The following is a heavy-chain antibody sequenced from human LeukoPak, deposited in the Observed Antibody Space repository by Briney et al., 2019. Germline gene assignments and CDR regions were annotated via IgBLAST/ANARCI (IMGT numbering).Heavy chain of an antibody. CDR3: AKEGGRSSSWSDNWFDP. CDR2: AYHSGIS. V-gene: IGHV4-38-2*02. D-gene: IGHD6-13*01. J-gene: IGHJ5*02. Sequence: SETLSLTCAVSGYSISSGYYWGWIRQPPGKGLEWIGSAYHSGISYYNPSLKSRVTISVDTSKNQFSLRLSSVTAADTAIYYCAKEGGRSSSWSDNWFDPWGQGTLVTVSS. CDR1: GYSISSGYY.